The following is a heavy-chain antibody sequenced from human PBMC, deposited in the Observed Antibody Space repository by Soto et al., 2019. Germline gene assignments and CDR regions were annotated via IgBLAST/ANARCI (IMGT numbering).Heavy chain of an antibody. V-gene: IGHV4-61*01. J-gene: IGHJ4*02. CDR3: ARHRRSSSWLDY. D-gene: IGHD6-13*01. Sequence: QVHLQESGPGLMKPSETLSLTCSVSGDSVSSGTYYWSWIRQAPGKGLEWIGYIYFTGATNYNPSPKSRVTVSLATSKTPFSLRLTSLTAADTAVYYCARHRRSSSWLDYWGQGTLVTVSS. CDR2: IYFTGAT. CDR1: GDSVSSGTYY.